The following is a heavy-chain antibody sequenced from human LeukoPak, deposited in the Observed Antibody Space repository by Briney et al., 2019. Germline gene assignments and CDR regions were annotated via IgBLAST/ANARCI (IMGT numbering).Heavy chain of an antibody. CDR2: ISGSGGST. CDR3: AKDLAGYDFWSGSTSDY. J-gene: IGHJ4*02. V-gene: IGHV3-23*01. Sequence: PGGSLRLSCAASGFTFSSYAMSWVRQAPGKGLEWVSAISGSGGSTYYADSVKGRFTISRDNSKNTLYLQMNSLRAEDTAVYYCAKDLAGYDFWSGSTSDYWGQGTLVTVSS. CDR1: GFTFSSYA. D-gene: IGHD3-3*01.